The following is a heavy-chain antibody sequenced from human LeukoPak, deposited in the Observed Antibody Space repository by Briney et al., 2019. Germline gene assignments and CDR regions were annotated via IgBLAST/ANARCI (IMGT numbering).Heavy chain of an antibody. CDR1: GYTFTGYY. CDR2: INPNSGGT. Sequence: ASVKVSCKASGYTFTGYYMHWVRQAPGQGLKWMGWINPNSGGTNYAQKFQGRVTMTRDTSISTAYMELSRLRSDDTAVYYCARDPVDTAMVYYYYYYMDVWGKGTTVTISS. J-gene: IGHJ6*03. CDR3: ARDPVDTAMVYYYYYYMDV. D-gene: IGHD5-18*01. V-gene: IGHV1-2*02.